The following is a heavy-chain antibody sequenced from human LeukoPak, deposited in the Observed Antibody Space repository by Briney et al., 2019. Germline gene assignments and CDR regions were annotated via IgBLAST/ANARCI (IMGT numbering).Heavy chain of an antibody. V-gene: IGHV1-2*06. CDR3: ARGLYSSSWYADYYYGMDV. Sequence: ASVKVSCKDSGYTFTGYYMHWVRQAPGQGLEWMGRINPNSGGTNYAQKFQGRVTMTRDTSISTAYMELSRLRSDDTAVYYCARGLYSSSWYADYYYGMDVWGQGTTVTVSS. J-gene: IGHJ6*02. CDR2: INPNSGGT. CDR1: GYTFTGYY. D-gene: IGHD6-13*01.